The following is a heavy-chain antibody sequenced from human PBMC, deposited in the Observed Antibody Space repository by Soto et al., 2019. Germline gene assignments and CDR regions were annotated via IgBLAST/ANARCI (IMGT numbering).Heavy chain of an antibody. J-gene: IGHJ4*02. CDR3: ARIYDSSGHYFDY. D-gene: IGHD3-22*01. CDR1: GGSISSGDYY. Sequence: TLSLTCTVSGGSISSGDYYWSWIRQPPGKGLEWIGYIYYSGSTYYNPSLRSRVTISVDTSKNQFSLKLSSVTAADTAVYYCARIYDSSGHYFDYWGRGTLVTVSS. CDR2: IYYSGST. V-gene: IGHV4-30-4*01.